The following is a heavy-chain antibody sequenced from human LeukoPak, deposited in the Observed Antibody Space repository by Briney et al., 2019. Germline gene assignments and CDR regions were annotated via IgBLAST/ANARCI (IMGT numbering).Heavy chain of an antibody. J-gene: IGHJ5*02. Sequence: AGGSLRLSCAASGFTFSSYAMSWVRQAPGKGLEWVSAISGSGGSTYYADSVKGRFTISRDNSKNTLYLQMNSLRAEDTAVYYCAKVPDYDILTGYNWFDPWGQGTLVTVSS. CDR1: GFTFSSYA. D-gene: IGHD3-9*01. CDR3: AKVPDYDILTGYNWFDP. V-gene: IGHV3-23*01. CDR2: ISGSGGST.